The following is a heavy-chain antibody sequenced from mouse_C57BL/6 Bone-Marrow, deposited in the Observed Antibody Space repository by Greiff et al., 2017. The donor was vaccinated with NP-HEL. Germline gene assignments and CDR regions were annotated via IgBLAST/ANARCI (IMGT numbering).Heavy chain of an antibody. Sequence: QVQLQQSGAELVKPGASVKLSCKASGYTFTSYWMHWVKQRPGQGLEWIGMIHPNSGSTNYNEKFKSKATLTVDKSSSTAYMQLSSLTSEDSAVYYCAINYYGSSYGYWYFDVWGTGTTVTVSS. CDR3: AINYYGSSYGYWYFDV. J-gene: IGHJ1*03. CDR1: GYTFTSYW. CDR2: IHPNSGST. D-gene: IGHD1-1*01. V-gene: IGHV1-64*01.